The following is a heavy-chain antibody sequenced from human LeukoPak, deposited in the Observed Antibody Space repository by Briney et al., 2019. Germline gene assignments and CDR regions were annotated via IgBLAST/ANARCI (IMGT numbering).Heavy chain of an antibody. CDR2: ISSSSSTI. CDR3: AREGIFGVVTPTGFYMDV. Sequence: PGGSLRLSCAASGFTFSSYSMNWVRQAPGKGLEWVSYISSSSSTIYYADSVQGRFTISRDNAKNSLYLQMNSLRAEDTAVYYCAREGIFGVVTPTGFYMDVWGKGTTVTVSS. D-gene: IGHD3-3*01. V-gene: IGHV3-48*01. CDR1: GFTFSSYS. J-gene: IGHJ6*03.